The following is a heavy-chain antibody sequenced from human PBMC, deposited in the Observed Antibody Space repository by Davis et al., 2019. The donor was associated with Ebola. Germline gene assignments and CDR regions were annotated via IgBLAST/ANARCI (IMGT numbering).Heavy chain of an antibody. Sequence: GESLKISCAASGFTFRDYSMNWVRQAPGKGLEWVSSISSSSSYIYYADSVKGRFTISRDNSKNTLYLQMNSLRAEDTAVYYCAKDGGWELLLFYGDIGDYWGQGTLVTVSS. CDR1: GFTFRDYS. CDR2: ISSSSSYI. D-gene: IGHD1-26*01. V-gene: IGHV3-21*04. CDR3: AKDGGWELLLFYGDIGDY. J-gene: IGHJ4*02.